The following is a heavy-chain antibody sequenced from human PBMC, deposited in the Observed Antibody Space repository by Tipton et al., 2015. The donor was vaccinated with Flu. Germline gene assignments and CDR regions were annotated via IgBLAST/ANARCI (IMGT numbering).Heavy chain of an antibody. CDR2: IYYSGST. CDR3: ARGAYYGTKY. Sequence: GLVKPSETLSLTCTVSGGSISSYYWSWIRQPPGKGLEWIGYIYYSGSTNYNPPLKSRVTISVDTSKNQFSLKLSSVTAADTAVYYCARGAYYGTKYWGQGTLVTVSS. J-gene: IGHJ4*02. CDR1: GGSISSYY. V-gene: IGHV4-59*01. D-gene: IGHD3-22*01.